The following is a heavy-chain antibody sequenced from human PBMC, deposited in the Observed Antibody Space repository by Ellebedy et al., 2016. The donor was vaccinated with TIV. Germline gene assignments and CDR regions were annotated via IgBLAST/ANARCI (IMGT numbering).Heavy chain of an antibody. CDR2: IYYTGSG. J-gene: IGHJ4*02. D-gene: IGHD2-2*01. V-gene: IGHV4-39*01. CDR1: GGSITSSRHY. CDR3: ARLEYQLPNPFEY. Sequence: MPSETLSLTCTVSGGSITSSRHYWGWIRQPPGKELEWIGTIYYTGSGYYNPSLKSRVTIFIDTSKNQFSLKLTSVTAADTAVYYCARLEYQLPNPFEYWGRGTLVSVSS.